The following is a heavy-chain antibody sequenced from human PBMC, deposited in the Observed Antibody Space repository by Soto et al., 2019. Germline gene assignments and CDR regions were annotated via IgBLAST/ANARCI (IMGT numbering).Heavy chain of an antibody. Sequence: GASVKVSCKASGYTFTSYGISWVRQAPGQGLEWMGWISAYNGSTNYAQKLQGRVTMTTDTSTSTAYMELRSLRSDDTAVYYCARGGHDSSGYYSGNAFDIWGQGTMVTVSS. CDR3: ARGGHDSSGYYSGNAFDI. D-gene: IGHD3-22*01. CDR2: ISAYNGST. CDR1: GYTFTSYG. J-gene: IGHJ3*02. V-gene: IGHV1-18*01.